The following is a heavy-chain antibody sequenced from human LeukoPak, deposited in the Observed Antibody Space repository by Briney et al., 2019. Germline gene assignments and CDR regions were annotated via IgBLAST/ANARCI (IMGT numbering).Heavy chain of an antibody. V-gene: IGHV3-21*01. J-gene: IGHJ4*02. CDR1: GFTFSSYS. CDR3: ARDTGAYYDSGGPDY. Sequence: GGSLRLSCAASGFTFSSYSMDWVRQAPGKGLEWVSSISSSSSYIYHADSVKGRFTISRDNAKNSLYLQMNSLRAEDTAVYYCARDTGAYYDSGGPDYWGQGTLVTVSS. D-gene: IGHD3-22*01. CDR2: ISSSSSYI.